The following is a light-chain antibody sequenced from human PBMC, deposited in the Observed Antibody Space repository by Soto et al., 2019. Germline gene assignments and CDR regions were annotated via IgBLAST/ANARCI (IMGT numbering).Light chain of an antibody. J-gene: IGKJ1*01. V-gene: IGKV3-15*01. CDR3: HQYNNWPPGT. CDR1: QSVSSN. Sequence: EIVMTQSPATLSVSPGERATLSCRASQSVSSNLAWYQQKPGQAPRLLIYGASTRATGIPARFSGSGSGTEFTLTISSLQSEDFAAYYCHQYNNWPPGTFGQGTKVEIK. CDR2: GAS.